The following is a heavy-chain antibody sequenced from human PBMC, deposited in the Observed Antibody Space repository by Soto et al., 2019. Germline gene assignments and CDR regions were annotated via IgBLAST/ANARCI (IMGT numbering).Heavy chain of an antibody. D-gene: IGHD1-26*01. CDR1: GFTFSSYG. CDR2: ISYDGSNK. V-gene: IGHV3-30*03. CDR3: ARDLVRADIHPVGAPTNYYYYYGMDV. Sequence: GGSLRLSCAASGFTFSSYGMHWVRQAPGKGLEWVAVISYDGSNKYYADSVKGRFTISRDNSKNTLYLQMNSLRAEDSAVYYCARDLVRADIHPVGAPTNYYYYYGMDVWGQGTTVTVSS. J-gene: IGHJ6*02.